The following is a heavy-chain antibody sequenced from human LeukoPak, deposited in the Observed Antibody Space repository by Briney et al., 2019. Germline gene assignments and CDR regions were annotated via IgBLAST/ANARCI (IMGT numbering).Heavy chain of an antibody. Sequence: ASVKVSCKASGYTFTSYYMHWVRQAPGQGLEWMGRINPKSGGTNYAQKFQGRVTMTRDTSISTAYMELNSLTSDDTAVYYCARPQYDNSGYSGVDFDYWGQGTLVTVPS. CDR2: INPKSGGT. D-gene: IGHD3-22*01. J-gene: IGHJ4*02. V-gene: IGHV1-2*06. CDR1: GYTFTSYY. CDR3: ARPQYDNSGYSGVDFDY.